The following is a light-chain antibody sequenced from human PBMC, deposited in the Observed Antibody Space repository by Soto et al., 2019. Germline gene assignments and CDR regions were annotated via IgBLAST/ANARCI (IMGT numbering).Light chain of an antibody. CDR1: QSISSF. CDR3: QQYGSSPIT. CDR2: GAS. Sequence: EIVLTQSPATLSLSPGERATLSCRASQSISSFLAWYQQKPGQAPRLLIYGASNRATGIPARFSGSGSGTDFTLTISRLEPEDFALYYCQQYGSSPITFGQGTRLENK. V-gene: IGKV3-20*01. J-gene: IGKJ5*01.